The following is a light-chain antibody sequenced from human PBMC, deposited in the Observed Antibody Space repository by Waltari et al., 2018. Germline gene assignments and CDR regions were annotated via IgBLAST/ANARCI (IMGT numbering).Light chain of an antibody. V-gene: IGLV2-14*03. CDR2: DVT. CDR1: SRDVGGYKY. Sequence: QSALTQPASVSGSPGQSITISCTGTSRDVGGYKYVSWYQQHPGKAPKLMIYDVTNRPSGVSNRFSGSKSGNTASLTISGLQAEDEADYYCSSYTSSSTLAFGGGTKLTVL. CDR3: SSYTSSSTLA. J-gene: IGLJ2*01.